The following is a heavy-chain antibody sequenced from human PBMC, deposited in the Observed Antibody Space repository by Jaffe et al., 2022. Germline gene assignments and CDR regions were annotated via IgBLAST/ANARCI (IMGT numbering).Heavy chain of an antibody. CDR3: ARDPGGYSYGTSPDY. CDR2: INPSGGST. D-gene: IGHD5-18*01. V-gene: IGHV1-46*01. CDR1: GYTFTSYY. J-gene: IGHJ4*02. Sequence: QVQLVQSGAEVKKPGASVKVSCKASGYTFTSYYMHWVRQAPGQGLEWMGIINPSGGSTSYAQKFQGRVTMTRDTSTSTVYMELSSLRSEDTAVYYCARDPGGYSYGTSPDYWGQGTLVTVSS.